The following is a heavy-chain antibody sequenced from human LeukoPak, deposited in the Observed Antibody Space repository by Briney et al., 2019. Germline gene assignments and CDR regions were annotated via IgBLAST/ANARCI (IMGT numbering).Heavy chain of an antibody. D-gene: IGHD6-13*01. CDR3: ARGRQYSSSWYNP. Sequence: SETLSLTCAVYGGSFSGYYWSWIRQPPGKRLEWIGEINHSGSTNYNPSLKSRVTISVDTSKNQFSLKLSSVTAADTAVYYCARGRQYSSSWYNPWGQGTLVTVSS. CDR1: GGSFSGYY. V-gene: IGHV4-34*01. CDR2: INHSGST. J-gene: IGHJ5*02.